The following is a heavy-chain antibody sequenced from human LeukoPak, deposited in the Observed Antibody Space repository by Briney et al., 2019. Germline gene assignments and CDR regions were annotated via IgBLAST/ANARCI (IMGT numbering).Heavy chain of an antibody. D-gene: IGHD3-22*01. CDR3: AKVLGYDSSGNYWYGMDV. CDR2: ISTSGGHT. Sequence: GGSLRLSCAGSGFTFSTSVMSWARQAPGKGLEWASGISTSGGHTDYTDSVRGRFTISRDNSKNTLYLQMSSLRADDTAVYYCAKVLGYDSSGNYWYGMDVWGQGTTVTVSS. CDR1: GFTFSTSV. V-gene: IGHV3-23*01. J-gene: IGHJ6*02.